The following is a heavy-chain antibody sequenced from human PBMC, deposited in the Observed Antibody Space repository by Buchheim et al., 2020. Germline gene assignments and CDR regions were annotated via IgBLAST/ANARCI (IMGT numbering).Heavy chain of an antibody. V-gene: IGHV4-34*01. D-gene: IGHD2/OR15-2a*01. CDR2: INHNGVT. CDR1: GGSFSAYN. Sequence: VQLQQWGAGLLKPSETLSLTCAVYGGSFSAYNWTWIRHPPGRGLEWIGEINHNGVTRYNPSLKSRVTISIDTYRSQFSLKVNPVTAADIGIYYCARPGVNEYYFDYWSQGTL. J-gene: IGHJ4*02. CDR3: ARPGVNEYYFDY.